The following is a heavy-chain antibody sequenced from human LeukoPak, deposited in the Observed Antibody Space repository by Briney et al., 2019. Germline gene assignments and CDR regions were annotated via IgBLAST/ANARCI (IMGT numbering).Heavy chain of an antibody. D-gene: IGHD3-3*01. CDR3: ARGVDYDFWSGSGYYMDV. Sequence: ASVKVSCKASGYTFTSYDINWVRQATGQGLEWMGWMNPYSGNTGYAQKFQGRVTITRNTSISTAYMELSSLRSEDTAVYYCARGVDYDFWSGSGYYMDVWGKGTTVTVSS. J-gene: IGHJ6*03. CDR1: GYTFTSYD. V-gene: IGHV1-8*03. CDR2: MNPYSGNT.